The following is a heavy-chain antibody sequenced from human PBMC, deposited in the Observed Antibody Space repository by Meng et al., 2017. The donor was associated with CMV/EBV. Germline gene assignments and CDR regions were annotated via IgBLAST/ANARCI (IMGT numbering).Heavy chain of an antibody. J-gene: IGHJ4*02. D-gene: IGHD1-26*01. CDR1: GFTFSSYG. V-gene: IGHV3-30*02. CDR3: AKDGTGGSYYFDY. CDR2: IRYDGSNK. Sequence: GESLKISCAASGFTFSSYGMHWVRQAPGKGLEWVAFIRYDGSNKYYADSVKGRFTISRDNSKNTLYLQMNSLRAEDTAVYYCAKDGTGGSYYFDYWGQGTLVTVSS.